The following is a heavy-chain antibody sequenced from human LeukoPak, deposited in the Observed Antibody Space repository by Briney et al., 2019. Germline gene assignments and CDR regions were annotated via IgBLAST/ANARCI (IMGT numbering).Heavy chain of an antibody. CDR1: GYTFTSYY. D-gene: IGHD6-6*01. V-gene: IGHV1-46*01. CDR3: ARDSYSSSPGWAYNWFDP. J-gene: IGHJ5*02. Sequence: ASVKVSCKASGYTFTSYYMHWVRQAPGQGLEWMGIINPSGGSTSYAQKFQGRVTITRDTSASTAYMELSSLRSEDTAVYYCARDSYSSSPGWAYNWFDPWGQGTLVTVSS. CDR2: INPSGGST.